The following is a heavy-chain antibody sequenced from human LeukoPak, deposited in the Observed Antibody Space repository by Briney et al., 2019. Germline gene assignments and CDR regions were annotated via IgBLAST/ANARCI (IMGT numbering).Heavy chain of an antibody. CDR3: VRIFVSYNAVDI. J-gene: IGHJ3*02. CDR1: GRLNNRGGYY. D-gene: IGHD3-10*01. Sequence: SETLSLTCTVSGRLNNRGGYYGRWIRQHPGKGLEWIGYIYYNGNTYYNPSLKSRLTISGDPSKNQFSLKLSSVTAADTAVSYCVRIFVSYNAVDIWGQGTMVTVSS. V-gene: IGHV4-31*03. CDR2: IYYNGNT.